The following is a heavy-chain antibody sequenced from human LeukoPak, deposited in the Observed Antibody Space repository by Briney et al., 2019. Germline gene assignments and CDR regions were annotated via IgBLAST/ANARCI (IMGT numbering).Heavy chain of an antibody. Sequence: ASVKVSCQASGYTLNAYYIHWVRQAPGQGLEWMGWINPNSGGTNSAQNFQGRVTLTRYTSISTACMELSRLRSDETAFYYCARGTDYDLWSGFPDYLPYWGQGTLVTVSS. J-gene: IGHJ4*02. CDR2: INPNSGGT. V-gene: IGHV1-2*02. CDR1: GYTLNAYY. D-gene: IGHD3-3*01. CDR3: ARGTDYDLWSGFPDYLPY.